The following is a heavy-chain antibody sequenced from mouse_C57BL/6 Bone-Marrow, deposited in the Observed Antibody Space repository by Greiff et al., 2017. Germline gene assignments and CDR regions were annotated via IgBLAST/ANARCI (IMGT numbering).Heavy chain of an antibody. CDR3: ARGGSSRHWYFDV. D-gene: IGHD1-1*01. CDR2: IDPSDSET. Sequence: QVQLQQPGAELVRPGSSVKLSCKASGYTFTSYWMHWVKQRPIQGLEWIGNIDPSDSETHYNQKFKDKATLTVDKSSSTAYMQLSSLTSEDSAVYYCARGGSSRHWYFDVWGTETTVTASS. V-gene: IGHV1-52*01. CDR1: GYTFTSYW. J-gene: IGHJ1*03.